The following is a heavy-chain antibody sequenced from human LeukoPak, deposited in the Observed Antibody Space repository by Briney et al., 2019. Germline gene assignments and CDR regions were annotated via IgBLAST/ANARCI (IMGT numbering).Heavy chain of an antibody. J-gene: IGHJ4*02. CDR1: GFTFSTYA. D-gene: IGHD5-18*01. CDR2: LTGGGGGT. V-gene: IGHV3-23*01. Sequence: GGSLRLSCAASGFTFSTYAMSWVRQAPGKGLEWVSGLTGGGGGTSYAGSVKGRFTISRDNSKNTLYLQMNSLRAEDTAVYYCAKDQKAAMVTFFDYWGQGTLVTVSS. CDR3: AKDQKAAMVTFFDY.